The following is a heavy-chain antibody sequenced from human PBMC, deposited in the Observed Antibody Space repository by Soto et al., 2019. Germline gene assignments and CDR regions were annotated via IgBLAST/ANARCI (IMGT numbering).Heavy chain of an antibody. CDR1: GGSISSYY. D-gene: IGHD3-9*01. V-gene: IGHV4-59*01. CDR2: IYYSGST. CDR3: ARDIYNYFDL. J-gene: IGHJ4*02. Sequence: SETLSLTCTVSGGSISSYYWNWIRQPPGKGLEWIGYIYYSGSTNYNPSLKSRVTISVDTSKNQFSLKLRSVTAADTAVYFCARDIYNYFDLWGQGTLVTVSS.